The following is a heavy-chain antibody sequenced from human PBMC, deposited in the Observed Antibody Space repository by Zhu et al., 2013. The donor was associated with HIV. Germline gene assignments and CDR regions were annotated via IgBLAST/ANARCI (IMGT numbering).Heavy chain of an antibody. J-gene: IGHJ2*01. Sequence: QVQLVQSGAEVKKPGASVKVSCKASGYTFTSYGISWVRQAPGQGLEWMGWISAYNGNTNYAQKLQGRVTMTTDTSTSTAYMELRSLRSDDTAVYYCARRKPGIAAAGTPDGVWYFDLWGRGTWSLSPQ. CDR3: ARRKPGIAAAGTPDGVWYFDL. V-gene: IGHV1-18*01. CDR2: ISAYNGNT. CDR1: GYTFTSYG. D-gene: IGHD6-13*01.